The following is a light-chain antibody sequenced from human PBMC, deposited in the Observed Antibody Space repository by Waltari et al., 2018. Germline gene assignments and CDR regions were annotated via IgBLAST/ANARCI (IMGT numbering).Light chain of an antibody. CDR1: QSVTRA. CDR3: QHYLRLPVT. J-gene: IGKJ1*01. CDR2: GAS. Sequence: EIVLTQSPGTLSLSPGESATLSCRTSQSVTRALAWYQQKPGQPPRLLIYGASNRATGIPDRFRGSGSGTDFSLTISSLEPEDFAVYYCQHYLRLPVTFGQGTKVEVK. V-gene: IGKV3-20*01.